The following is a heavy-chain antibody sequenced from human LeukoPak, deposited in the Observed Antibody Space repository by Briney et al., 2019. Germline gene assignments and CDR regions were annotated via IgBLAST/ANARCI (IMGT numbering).Heavy chain of an antibody. CDR3: AKSYGSSWLGIFDY. CDR1: GFTFSSYA. D-gene: IGHD6-13*01. CDR2: ISGSGGST. Sequence: GGSLRLSCAASGFTFSSYAMSWVRQAPGKGLEWVSAISGSGGSTYYADSVKGRFTISRGNSKNTLYLQMNSLRAEDTAVYYCAKSYGSSWLGIFDYWGQGTLVTVSS. J-gene: IGHJ4*02. V-gene: IGHV3-23*01.